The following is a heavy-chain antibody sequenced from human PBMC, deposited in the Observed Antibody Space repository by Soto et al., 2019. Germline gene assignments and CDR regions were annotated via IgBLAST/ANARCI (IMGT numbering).Heavy chain of an antibody. CDR2: IFHSGST. CDR3: ARVYSGSYSDY. V-gene: IGHV4-4*02. Sequence: SETLSLTCAVSGGSISSNNWWSWVRQPPGKGLEWIGEIFHSGSTHYSPSLKSRVTISVDKSKNQFSLKLTSVTAADTAVYYCARVYSGSYSDYWGQGTLVTVSS. D-gene: IGHD1-26*01. CDR1: GGSISSNNW. J-gene: IGHJ4*02.